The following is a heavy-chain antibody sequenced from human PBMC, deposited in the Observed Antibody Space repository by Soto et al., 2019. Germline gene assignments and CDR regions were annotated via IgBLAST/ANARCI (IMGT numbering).Heavy chain of an antibody. V-gene: IGHV3-23*01. CDR1: GFTFSSYA. CDR2: ISGSGGST. CDR3: AKGAAVAEWLPYYYYGMDV. J-gene: IGHJ6*02. Sequence: GGSLRLSCAASGFTFSSYAMSWVRQAPGKGLEWVSAISGSGGSTYYADSVKGRFTISRDNSKNTLYLQMKSLRAEDTAVYYCAKGAAVAEWLPYYYYGMDVWGQGTTVSVSS. D-gene: IGHD3-3*01.